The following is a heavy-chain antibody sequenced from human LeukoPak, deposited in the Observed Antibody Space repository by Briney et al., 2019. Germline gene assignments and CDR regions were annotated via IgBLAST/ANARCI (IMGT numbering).Heavy chain of an antibody. J-gene: IGHJ6*02. D-gene: IGHD6-13*01. CDR3: ATGESSSHYYYYGMDV. CDR1: GYTLTELS. Sequence: ASVKVSCKVSGYTLTELSMHWVRQAPGKGLEWMGGFDPEDGETIYAQKFQGRVTMTEDTSTDTAYMGLSSLRSEDTAVYYCATGESSSHYYYYGMDVWGQGTTVTVSS. V-gene: IGHV1-24*01. CDR2: FDPEDGET.